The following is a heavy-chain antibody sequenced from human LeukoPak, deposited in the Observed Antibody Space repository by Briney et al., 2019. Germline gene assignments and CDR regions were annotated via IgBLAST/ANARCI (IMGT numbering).Heavy chain of an antibody. D-gene: IGHD2-2*01. J-gene: IGHJ4*02. CDR1: GFIFRRYW. CDR3: ASPVVPAARSPFDY. CDR2: IKQDGSEK. Sequence: GGSLRLSCAASGFIFRRYWMSWVRQAPGKGLEWVANIKQDGSEKWYVDSVKGRFTISRDNAKNSLYLQMNSLRAEDTAVYYCASPVVPAARSPFDYWGQGTLVTVSS. V-gene: IGHV3-7*02.